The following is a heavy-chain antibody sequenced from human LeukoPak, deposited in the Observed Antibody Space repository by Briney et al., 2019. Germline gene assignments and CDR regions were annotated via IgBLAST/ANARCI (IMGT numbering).Heavy chain of an antibody. CDR2: MYYSGRT. D-gene: IGHD3-10*01. J-gene: IGHJ5*02. Sequence: SETLSLTCTVSGGSITSSTFYWGWIRQPPGEGLEWTGTMYYSGRTNYNPSLEGRVTISVDTSKNQFSLKLSSVTAADTAVYYCARRWDYGSLNWFDPWGQGTLVTVSS. V-gene: IGHV4-39*07. CDR3: ARRWDYGSLNWFDP. CDR1: GGSITSSTFY.